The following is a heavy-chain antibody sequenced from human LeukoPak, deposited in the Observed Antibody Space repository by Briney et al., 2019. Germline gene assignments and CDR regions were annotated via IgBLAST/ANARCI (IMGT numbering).Heavy chain of an antibody. CDR1: GFTFINAW. Sequence: GGSLRLSCTTSGFTFINAWMSWVRQAPGKGLERVGRIKSNTDGGTTDYAAPVKGRFTISRDDSKNRLYLQMNSLKTEDTAVYYCTADPYGGNPVDYWGQGTLVIVSS. CDR3: TADPYGGNPVDY. J-gene: IGHJ4*02. D-gene: IGHD4-23*01. V-gene: IGHV3-15*01. CDR2: IKSNTDGGTT.